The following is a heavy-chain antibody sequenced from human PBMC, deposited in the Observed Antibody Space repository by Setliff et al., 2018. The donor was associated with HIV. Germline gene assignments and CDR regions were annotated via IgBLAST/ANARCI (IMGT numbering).Heavy chain of an antibody. D-gene: IGHD3-22*01. Sequence: PGGSLRLSCAASGFTFSSYSMNWVRQAPGKGLEWVSSISSSSSYIYYADSVKGRFTISRDNAKNSLYLQMNGLRAEDTAVYYCARGLSSGPPADGFDIWGQGTMVTVSS. CDR3: ARGLSSGPPADGFDI. V-gene: IGHV3-21*01. CDR1: GFTFSSYS. CDR2: ISSSSSYI. J-gene: IGHJ3*02.